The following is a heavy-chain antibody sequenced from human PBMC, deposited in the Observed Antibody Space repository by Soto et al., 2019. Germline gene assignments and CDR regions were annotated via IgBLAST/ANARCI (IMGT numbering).Heavy chain of an antibody. Sequence: QVQLQESGPGLVKPSGTLSLTCAVSGGSISSSNWWSWVRQPPGKGLEWIGEIFHNGNTYSNPSLTGRVTMSVAKSKTQFSLTLNSATAADTAVYYCASRTYAMDVWGQGTTVTVSS. CDR2: IFHNGNT. J-gene: IGHJ6*02. CDR1: GGSISSSNW. V-gene: IGHV4-4*02. CDR3: ASRTYAMDV.